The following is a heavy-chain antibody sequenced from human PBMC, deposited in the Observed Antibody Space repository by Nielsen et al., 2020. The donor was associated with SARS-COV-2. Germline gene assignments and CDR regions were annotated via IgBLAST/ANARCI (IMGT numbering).Heavy chain of an antibody. J-gene: IGHJ4*02. V-gene: IGHV1-46*01. CDR1: GYTFTSYY. D-gene: IGHD3-16*01. CDR2: INPSGGST. Sequence: ASVKVSCKASGYTFTSYYMHWVRQAPGQGLEWMGIINPSGGSTSYAQKFQGRVTMTRDTSTSTVYVELSSLRSEDTAVYYCAREGRGGAADYWGQGTLVTVSS. CDR3: AREGRGGAADY.